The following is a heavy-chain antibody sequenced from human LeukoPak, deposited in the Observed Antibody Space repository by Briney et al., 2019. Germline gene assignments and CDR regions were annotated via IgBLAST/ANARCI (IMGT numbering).Heavy chain of an antibody. D-gene: IGHD2-2*01. J-gene: IGHJ4*02. V-gene: IGHV3-20*04. CDR1: GFAFDEHG. CDR3: ARAPITSPFYFDS. CDR2: INTSGGST. Sequence: GGSLRLSCTASGFAFDEHGMSWVRQVPGKGLEWVSGINTSGGSTGYADPLRGRFTISRDNAKNSLYLQMDSLRAEDTALYYCARAPITSPFYFDSWGQGTLVTVSS.